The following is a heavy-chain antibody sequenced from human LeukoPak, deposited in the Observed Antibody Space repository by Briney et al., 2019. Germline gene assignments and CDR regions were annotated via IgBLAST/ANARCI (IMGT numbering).Heavy chain of an antibody. CDR1: GGSISSSSYY. J-gene: IGHJ6*03. Sequence: SETLSLTCTVSGGSISSSSYYWGWIRQPPGKGLEWIGSIYYSGSTYYNPSLKSRVTISVDTSKNQFSLRLSSVTAADTAVYYCARAVMVRGVITYYYYYYYMDVWGKGTTVTVSS. CDR3: ARAVMVRGVITYYYYYYYMDV. V-gene: IGHV4-39*01. D-gene: IGHD3-10*01. CDR2: IYYSGST.